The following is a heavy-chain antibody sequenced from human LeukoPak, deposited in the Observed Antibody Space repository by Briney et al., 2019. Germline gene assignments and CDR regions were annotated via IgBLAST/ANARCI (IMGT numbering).Heavy chain of an antibody. V-gene: IGHV1-69*05. CDR2: IIPIFGTA. CDR1: GGTFCSYA. J-gene: IGHJ4*02. CDR3: CLEYFDY. Sequence: GASVKVSCKASGGTFCSYAISWVRQAPGQGLEWMGGIIPIFGTANYAQKLQGRVTMTTDTSTSTAYMELRSLRSDDTAVYYCCLEYFDYWGQGTLVTVSS. D-gene: IGHD6-6*01.